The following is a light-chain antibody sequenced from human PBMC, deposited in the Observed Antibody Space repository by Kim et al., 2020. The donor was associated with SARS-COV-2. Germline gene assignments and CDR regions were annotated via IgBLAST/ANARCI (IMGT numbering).Light chain of an antibody. V-gene: IGKV3-20*01. J-gene: IGKJ4*01. Sequence: TLALSPGERAPLSCRASQSVSSRYLVWYQQKPGQVPRLLIYGASNRATGIPDRFSGSGSGTEFTLTISRLEPEDFAVYYCQQYKSFGGGTKVDIK. CDR2: GAS. CDR3: QQYKS. CDR1: QSVSSRY.